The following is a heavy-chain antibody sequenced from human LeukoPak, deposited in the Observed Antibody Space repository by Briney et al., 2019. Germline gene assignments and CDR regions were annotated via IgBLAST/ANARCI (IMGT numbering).Heavy chain of an antibody. J-gene: IGHJ4*02. CDR3: AREMTTAFDY. Sequence: PGGSLRLSCAASGFTFNSYGMHWVRQAPGKGLEWVAVIWYDGSNKYYADSVKSRFTISRDNSKNTLYLQMNSLRVEDTAAYYCAREMTTAFDYWGQGTLVTVSS. CDR1: GFTFNSYG. D-gene: IGHD4-17*01. V-gene: IGHV3-33*01. CDR2: IWYDGSNK.